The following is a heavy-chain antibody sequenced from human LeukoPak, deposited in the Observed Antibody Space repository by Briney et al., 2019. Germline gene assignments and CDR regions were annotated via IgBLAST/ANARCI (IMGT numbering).Heavy chain of an antibody. V-gene: IGHV5-51*01. J-gene: IGHJ3*02. CDR1: GYSFTCYW. D-gene: IGHD3-3*01. Sequence: PGESLKISCKGSGYSFTCYWIGWVRQMPGKGLKWMGIIYPGDSDTRYSPSFQGQVTISADKSISTAYLQWSSLKASDTAMYYCARLSGNYDFWSGRDAFDIWGQGIMVTVSS. CDR3: ARLSGNYDFWSGRDAFDI. CDR2: IYPGDSDT.